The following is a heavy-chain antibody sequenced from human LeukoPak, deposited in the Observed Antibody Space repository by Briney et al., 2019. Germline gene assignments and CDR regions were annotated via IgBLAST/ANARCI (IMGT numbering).Heavy chain of an antibody. V-gene: IGHV3-53*01. CDR3: ARWYFWSGYFLQYFDL. Sequence: PGGSLRLSCAASGFSVSSNYMNWVRQGPGKGLEWVSVIYSGGSTDYADSVKGRFTISRDNSKNTLYLQMNSLRAEDTAVYYCARWYFWSGYFLQYFDLWGRGTLVTVS. CDR1: GFSVSSNY. J-gene: IGHJ2*01. D-gene: IGHD3-3*01. CDR2: IYSGGST.